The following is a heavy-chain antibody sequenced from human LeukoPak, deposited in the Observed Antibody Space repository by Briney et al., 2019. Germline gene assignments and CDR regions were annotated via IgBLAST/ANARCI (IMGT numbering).Heavy chain of an antibody. CDR3: GRSRVTEGVYYFDY. D-gene: IGHD2-21*02. V-gene: IGHV3-64*01. Sequence: GGSLRLSCAASGFTFSSYAMHWVRQAPGKGLEYVSAISSNGGSTYYANSVKGRFTISRDNSKNTLYLQMGSLRAEDMAVYYRGRSRVTEGVYYFDYWGQGTLVTVSS. CDR1: GFTFSSYA. CDR2: ISSNGGST. J-gene: IGHJ4*02.